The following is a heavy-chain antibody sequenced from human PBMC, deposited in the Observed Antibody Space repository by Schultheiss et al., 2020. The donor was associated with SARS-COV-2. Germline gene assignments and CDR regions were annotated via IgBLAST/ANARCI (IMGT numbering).Heavy chain of an antibody. CDR2: ISSSSSYI. V-gene: IGHV3-21*04. Sequence: GESLKISCAASGFTFSSYSMNWVRQAPGKGLEWVSSISSSSSYIYYADSVKGRFTISRDNAKNSLYLQMNSLRAEDTAVYYCAKLSSGWWGYITFDYWGQGTLVTVSS. J-gene: IGHJ4*02. CDR3: AKLSSGWWGYITFDY. D-gene: IGHD6-19*01. CDR1: GFTFSSYS.